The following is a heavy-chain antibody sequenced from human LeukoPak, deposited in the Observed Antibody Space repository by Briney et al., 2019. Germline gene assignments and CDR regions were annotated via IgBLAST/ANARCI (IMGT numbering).Heavy chain of an antibody. CDR2: ISYDGSNK. CDR1: GFTFSSYA. D-gene: IGHD2-15*01. CDR3: ARGYCSGGSCSGVRY. Sequence: PGRSLRLSCAASGFTFSSYAMHWVRQAPGKGLEWVAVISYDGSNKYYADSVKGRFTISRDNSKNTLYMQMNSLRAEDTAVYCCARGYCSGGSCSGVRYWGQGTLVTVPS. J-gene: IGHJ4*02. V-gene: IGHV3-30-3*01.